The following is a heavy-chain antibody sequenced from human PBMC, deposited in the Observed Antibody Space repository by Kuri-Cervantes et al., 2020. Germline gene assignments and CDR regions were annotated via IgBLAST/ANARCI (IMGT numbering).Heavy chain of an antibody. CDR2: INAGNGNT. CDR3: AAGFWSGYSYYYYYMDV. D-gene: IGHD3-3*01. Sequence: ASVKVSCKASGYTFTSYAMHWVRQAPGQRLEWMGWINAGNGNTRYSQKFQGRVTITRDTSASTAYMELSSLRSEDTAVYYCAAGFWSGYSYYYYYMDVWGKGTTVTVSS. CDR1: GYTFTSYA. V-gene: IGHV1-3*01. J-gene: IGHJ6*03.